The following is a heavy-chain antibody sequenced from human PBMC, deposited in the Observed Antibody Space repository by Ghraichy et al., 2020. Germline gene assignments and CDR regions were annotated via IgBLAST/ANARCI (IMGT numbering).Heavy chain of an antibody. J-gene: IGHJ4*02. CDR1: GGSISNYY. CDR3: ARGLVGYCSSTSCSAVDC. D-gene: IGHD2-2*01. Sequence: SQTLSLTCTVSGGSISNYYWTWIRQPPGKGLEWIGYIYHRGSANYDPSLKSRVTISVDTSKNQVSLNLRSVTAADTAVYYCARGLVGYCSSTSCSAVDCWGQGTLVHVS. CDR2: IYHRGSA. V-gene: IGHV4-59*12.